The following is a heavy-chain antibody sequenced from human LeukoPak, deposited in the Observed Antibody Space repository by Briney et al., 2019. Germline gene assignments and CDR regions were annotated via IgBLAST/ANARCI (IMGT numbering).Heavy chain of an antibody. J-gene: IGHJ6*03. CDR3: ARGPSGGYYYYYMDV. D-gene: IGHD1-14*01. Sequence: GRSLRLSCAASGFTFSSYGMHWVRQAPGKGLEWVAVIWYDGSNKYYADSVKGRFTISRDNSKNTLYLQMNSLRAEDTAVYYCARGPSGGYYYYYMDVWGKGTTVTVSS. CDR1: GFTFSSYG. V-gene: IGHV3-33*01. CDR2: IWYDGSNK.